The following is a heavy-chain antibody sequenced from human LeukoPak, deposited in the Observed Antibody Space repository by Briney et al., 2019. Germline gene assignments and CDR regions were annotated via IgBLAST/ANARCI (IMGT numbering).Heavy chain of an antibody. J-gene: IGHJ4*02. CDR2: ISSNGGST. Sequence: TGGSLRLSCAASGFTFSNYAMHWVRQAPGKGLDFVSAISSNGGSTDYANSVKGRFTISRDNSKNTLYLQMGSLRADDMAVYYCARPGGYCRGDTCYFDYWGQGTLVTVSS. D-gene: IGHD2-15*01. CDR1: GFTFSNYA. CDR3: ARPGGYCRGDTCYFDY. V-gene: IGHV3-64*01.